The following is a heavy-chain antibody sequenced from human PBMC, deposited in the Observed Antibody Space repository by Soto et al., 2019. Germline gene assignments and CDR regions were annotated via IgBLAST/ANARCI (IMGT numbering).Heavy chain of an antibody. Sequence: EVQLVETGGGLIQPGGSLRLSCAASGFTVSSNYMSWVRQAPGKGLEWVSVIYSGGSTYYADSVKGRFTISRDNSKNTLYLQMNSLRAEYTAVYYCAREGGRYYDSSGYYYSAEYFQHWGQGTLVTVSS. J-gene: IGHJ1*01. D-gene: IGHD3-22*01. CDR3: AREGGRYYDSSGYYYSAEYFQH. CDR1: GFTVSSNY. CDR2: IYSGGST. V-gene: IGHV3-53*02.